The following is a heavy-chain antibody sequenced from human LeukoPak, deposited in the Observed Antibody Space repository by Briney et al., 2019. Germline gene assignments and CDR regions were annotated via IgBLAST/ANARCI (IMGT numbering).Heavy chain of an antibody. V-gene: IGHV3-30-3*01. Sequence: GGSLRLSCAASGFTFSSYAMHWVRQAPGKGLEWVAVISYDGSNKYYADSVKGRFTISRDNSKNTLYLQMNSLRAEDTAVYYCARANYYDSSGYFDYWGQGTLVTVSS. CDR3: ARANYYDSSGYFDY. CDR1: GFTFSSYA. J-gene: IGHJ4*02. CDR2: ISYDGSNK. D-gene: IGHD3-22*01.